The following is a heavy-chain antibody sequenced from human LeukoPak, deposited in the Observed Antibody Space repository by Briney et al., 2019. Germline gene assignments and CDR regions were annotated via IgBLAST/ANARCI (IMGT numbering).Heavy chain of an antibody. V-gene: IGHV3-30*04. CDR3: AREYCGGECYSGFDF. D-gene: IGHD2-21*01. Sequence: GGSLRLSCVASGFTFSGYAIHWVRQAPGKGLEWVALISYDGSNKDYTHSVKGRFTISRDNSKNTLYLQMNSLRAEDSAVYYCAREYCGGECYSGFDFWGQGTLATVSS. J-gene: IGHJ5*01. CDR1: GFTFSGYA. CDR2: ISYDGSNK.